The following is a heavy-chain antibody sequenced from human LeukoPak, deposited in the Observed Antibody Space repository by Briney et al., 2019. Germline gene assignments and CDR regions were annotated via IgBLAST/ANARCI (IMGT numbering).Heavy chain of an antibody. D-gene: IGHD6-19*01. V-gene: IGHV3-74*01. CDR2: INTDGSST. CDR3: VGSGWLYYFDY. J-gene: IGHJ4*02. Sequence: GGSLRLSCAASGFTFSSYWMHWVRQAPGKGLVWVSRINTDGSSTYYADSVKGRFTISRDNAKNTLYLQMNSLRAEDTAVYYCVGSGWLYYFDYWGQGTLVTVSS. CDR1: GFTFSSYW.